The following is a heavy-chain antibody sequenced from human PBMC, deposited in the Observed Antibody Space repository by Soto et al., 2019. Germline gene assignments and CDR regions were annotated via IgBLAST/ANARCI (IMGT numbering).Heavy chain of an antibody. CDR1: GGSISGGVHS. Sequence: QVQLQESGPGLVKPSETLSLTCTVSGGSISGGVHSWSWIRQPPGKGLEWIGHIFDSGSTYYNQSLKSRLTISVDTSKNQYSLRLSYVTAADTAVYYCAREIMPLTNDWYFDLWGRGTLVTVSS. CDR3: AREIMPLTNDWYFDL. D-gene: IGHD2-8*01. V-gene: IGHV4-30-4*01. CDR2: IFDSGST. J-gene: IGHJ2*01.